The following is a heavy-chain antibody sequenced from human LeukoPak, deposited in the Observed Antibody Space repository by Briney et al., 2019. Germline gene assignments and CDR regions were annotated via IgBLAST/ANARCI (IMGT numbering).Heavy chain of an antibody. CDR3: ARDKTYYYGSGSYYRSAHDAFDI. D-gene: IGHD3-10*01. CDR2: ISSSGSTI. CDR1: GFTFSSYS. Sequence: GGSLRLSCAASGFTFSSYSMNWVRQAPGKGLEWVSYISSSGSTIYYADSVKGRFTISRDNAKNSLYLQMNSLRAEDTAVYYCARDKTYYYGSGSYYRSAHDAFDIWGQGTMVTVSS. J-gene: IGHJ3*02. V-gene: IGHV3-48*04.